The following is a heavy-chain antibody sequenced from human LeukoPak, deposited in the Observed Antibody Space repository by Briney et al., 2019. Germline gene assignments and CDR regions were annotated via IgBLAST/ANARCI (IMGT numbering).Heavy chain of an antibody. CDR1: GYTFTGYY. J-gene: IGHJ4*02. CDR2: INPNSGGT. V-gene: IGHV1-2*06. D-gene: IGHD3-22*01. Sequence: ASVKDSCKASGYTFTGYYMHWVRQAPGQGLEWMGRINPNSGGTNYAQKFQGRVTMTRDTSISTAYMELSRLRSDDTAVYYCARDDYYDSSGDFDYWGQGTLVTVPS. CDR3: ARDDYYDSSGDFDY.